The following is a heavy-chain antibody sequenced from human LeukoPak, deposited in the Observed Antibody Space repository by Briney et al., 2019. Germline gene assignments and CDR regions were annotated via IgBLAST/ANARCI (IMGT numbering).Heavy chain of an antibody. J-gene: IGHJ3*02. V-gene: IGHV4-59*01. CDR1: GGSMNYYY. D-gene: IGHD3-16*02. CDR3: ARDYSYTAFDI. CDR2: IYSSGST. Sequence: SETLSLTCTVSGGSMNYYYWSWIRQPPGKGLEWIGYIYSSGSTTYNPSLKSRITISVDTSMNQFSLRLTSVTAADTAVYYCARDYSYTAFDIWGQGTMVTVSS.